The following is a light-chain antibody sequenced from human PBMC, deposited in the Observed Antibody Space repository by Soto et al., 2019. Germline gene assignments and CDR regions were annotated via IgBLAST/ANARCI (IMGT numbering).Light chain of an antibody. CDR3: QHYNSYSEA. V-gene: IGKV3-11*01. J-gene: IGKJ1*01. CDR1: QSVSSY. CDR2: DAS. Sequence: EIVLTQSPVTLSLSPGERATLSCRASQSVSSYLAWYQQKPGQAPRLLIYDASNRATGIPARFSGSGSGTDFTLTISSLQPDDFATYYCQHYNSYSEAVGQGTKVDIK.